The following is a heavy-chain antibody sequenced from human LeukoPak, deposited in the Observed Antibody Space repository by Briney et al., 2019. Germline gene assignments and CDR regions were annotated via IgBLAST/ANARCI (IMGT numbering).Heavy chain of an antibody. CDR1: GFTFSSYA. J-gene: IGHJ4*02. Sequence: GGSLRLSCAASGFTFSSYAMSWVRQAPGKGLERVAQIKHDGSEKYYVDSVKSRFTISRDNAKNSLYLQMNSLRADDTAVYFCARDQTPFVWGQGILVTVSS. V-gene: IGHV3-7*01. CDR3: ARDQTPFV. CDR2: IKHDGSEK.